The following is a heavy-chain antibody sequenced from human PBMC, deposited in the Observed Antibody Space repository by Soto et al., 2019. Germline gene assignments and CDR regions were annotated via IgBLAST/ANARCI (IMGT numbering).Heavy chain of an antibody. CDR1: GGSINSGDYS. J-gene: IGHJ5*02. CDR3: ARGINYYDSSGDSWFDP. CDR2: IYHPGTT. D-gene: IGHD3-22*01. Sequence: QLQLQESGSGLVKPSQTLSLTCTVSGGSINSGDYSWTWIRQPPGKGLEWIGYIYHPGTTYYNMSLKSRVTISVDRSKNQFPLKLSSVTAADTAVYYCARGINYYDSSGDSWFDPWGQGTLVTVSS. V-gene: IGHV4-30-2*01.